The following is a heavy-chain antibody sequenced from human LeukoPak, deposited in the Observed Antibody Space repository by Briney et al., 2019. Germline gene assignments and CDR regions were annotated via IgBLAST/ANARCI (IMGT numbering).Heavy chain of an antibody. CDR3: ASRSGSYWPYYYYGMDV. D-gene: IGHD3-10*01. CDR1: GYTFTSYD. CDR2: MNPNSGNT. V-gene: IGHV1-8*01. J-gene: IGHJ6*02. Sequence: ASVKVSCKASGYTFTSYDINWVRQATGQGLEWMGWMNPNSGNTGYAQKFQGRVTMTRNTSISTAYMELSSLRSEDTAVYYCASRSGSYWPYYYYGMDVWGQGTTVTVSS.